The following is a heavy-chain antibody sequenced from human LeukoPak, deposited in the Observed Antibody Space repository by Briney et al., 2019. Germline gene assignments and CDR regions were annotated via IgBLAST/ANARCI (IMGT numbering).Heavy chain of an antibody. D-gene: IGHD2-15*01. CDR3: ARPRGSALHYMDV. Sequence: SETLSLTCTVSGGSISSYYWSWIRQPPGKGLEWIGYIYYSGGTNYNPSLKSRVTISVDTSKNQFSLKLSSVTAADTAVYYCARPRGSALHYMDVWGKGTTVTVSS. CDR1: GGSISSYY. CDR2: IYYSGGT. V-gene: IGHV4-59*08. J-gene: IGHJ6*03.